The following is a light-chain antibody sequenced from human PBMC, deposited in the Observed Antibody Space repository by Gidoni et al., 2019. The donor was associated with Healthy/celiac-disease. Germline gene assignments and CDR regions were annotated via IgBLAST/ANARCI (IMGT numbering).Light chain of an antibody. CDR3: QAWDSSTGV. Sequence: SHELTQPPSLSVSSGQTASITCPGDKLGDKYACWYQQKPGQSPVLVIYQDSKRPSGIPERFSGSNSGNTATLTISGTQAMDEADYYCQAWDSSTGVFGGGTKLTVL. J-gene: IGLJ2*01. CDR2: QDS. V-gene: IGLV3-1*01. CDR1: KLGDKY.